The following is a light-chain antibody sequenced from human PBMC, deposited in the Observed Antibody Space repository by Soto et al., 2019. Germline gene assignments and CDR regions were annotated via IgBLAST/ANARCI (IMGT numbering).Light chain of an antibody. CDR2: GAS. J-gene: IGKJ2*01. CDR1: QIVSNNY. V-gene: IGKV3-20*01. Sequence: IVLTQSPATLSVSPLARDTLSCRASQIVSNNYLAWYQQKPGQAPRLLIYGASSRATGIPDRISGSGSGTDFTLTITRLEPEDSAVFYCNQYGSSPYTFGQGTKLAI. CDR3: NQYGSSPYT.